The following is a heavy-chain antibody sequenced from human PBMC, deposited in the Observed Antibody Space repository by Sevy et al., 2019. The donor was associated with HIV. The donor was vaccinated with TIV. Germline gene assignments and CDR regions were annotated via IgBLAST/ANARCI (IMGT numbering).Heavy chain of an antibody. CDR3: ARGGWDIVVVPAAFDI. D-gene: IGHD2-2*01. CDR1: EFTFSGYT. J-gene: IGHJ3*02. V-gene: IGHV3-30-3*01. Sequence: GGSLRLSCAASEFTFSGYTLHWVRQAPGKGLEWVAVISFDGSNKYYVDSVKGRFTISRDNSKNTLYLQMNSLRPEDTAVYYCARGGWDIVVVPAAFDIWGQGTMVTVSS. CDR2: ISFDGSNK.